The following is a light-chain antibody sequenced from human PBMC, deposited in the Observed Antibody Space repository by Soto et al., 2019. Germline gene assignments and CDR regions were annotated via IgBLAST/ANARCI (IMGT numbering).Light chain of an antibody. CDR3: QTWGTGIVV. V-gene: IGLV4-69*01. CDR1: SGHSSYA. J-gene: IGLJ2*01. Sequence: QPVLTQSPSASASLGASVKLTCTLSSGHSSYAIAWHQQQPEKGPRYLMKLNSDGSHSKGDGIPDRFSGSRSGAERYLPISSLQSEDEADYYCQTWGTGIVVFGGGTKLTVL. CDR2: LNSDGSH.